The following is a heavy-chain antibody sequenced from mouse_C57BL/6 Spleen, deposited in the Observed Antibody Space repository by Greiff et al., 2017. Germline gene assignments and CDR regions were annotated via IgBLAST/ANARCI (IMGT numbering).Heavy chain of an antibody. Sequence: QVQLQQSGAELVRPGASVTLSCKASGYTFTDYEMHWVKQTPVHGLEWIGAIDPETGGTASNQKFKGKAILTADKSSSTAYMELRSLTSEDSAVYYCTGWLLPGYYFDYWGQGTTLTVSS. CDR2: IDPETGGT. CDR1: GYTFTDYE. J-gene: IGHJ2*01. CDR3: TGWLLPGYYFDY. V-gene: IGHV1-15*01. D-gene: IGHD2-3*01.